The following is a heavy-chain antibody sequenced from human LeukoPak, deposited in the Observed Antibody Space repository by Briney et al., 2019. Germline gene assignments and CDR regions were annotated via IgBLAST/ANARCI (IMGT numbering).Heavy chain of an antibody. Sequence: SETLSLTCTASGGSISSDYWSWIRQPPGKGLEWIGYIYYNGNTNYNPSLKSRVTILVDTSKNQFSLKLRSVTAADTAVYYCARHFSSGWNWFDPWGQGTLVTVSS. CDR1: GGSISSDY. V-gene: IGHV4-59*01. CDR2: IYYNGNT. D-gene: IGHD6-19*01. CDR3: ARHFSSGWNWFDP. J-gene: IGHJ5*02.